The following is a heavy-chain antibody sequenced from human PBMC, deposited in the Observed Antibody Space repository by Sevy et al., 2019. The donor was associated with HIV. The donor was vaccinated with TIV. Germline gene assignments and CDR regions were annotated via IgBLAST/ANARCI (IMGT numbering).Heavy chain of an antibody. D-gene: IGHD3-9*01. CDR3: ARLATRFRYNWSVP. CDR1: GGSISTSSYY. Sequence: SETLSLTCTVSGGSISTSSYYWGWIRQPPGKGLEWIGNSFYSGTTYYNPSLKCRVTISVDTSKNQFSLKLSSVTAADTAVYYCARLATRFRYNWSVPWGQGTLVTDSS. V-gene: IGHV4-39*01. J-gene: IGHJ5*02. CDR2: SFYSGTT.